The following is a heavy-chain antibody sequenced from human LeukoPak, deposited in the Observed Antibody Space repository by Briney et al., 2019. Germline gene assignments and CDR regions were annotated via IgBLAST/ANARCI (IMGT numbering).Heavy chain of an antibody. V-gene: IGHV3-23*01. J-gene: IGHJ4*02. CDR1: GFTFTSYA. CDR3: ARETGDFDS. CDR2: ISGSGGST. D-gene: IGHD7-27*01. Sequence: PGGSLRLSCAASGFTFTSYAMSWVRQAPGKGLEWVSTISGSGGSTFYADSVKGRFTISRDNSKSTVYLQMNSLRAEDTAVYYCARETGDFDSWGQGTLVIVSS.